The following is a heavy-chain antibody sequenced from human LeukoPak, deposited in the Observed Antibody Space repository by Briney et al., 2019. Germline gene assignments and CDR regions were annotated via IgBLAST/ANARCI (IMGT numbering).Heavy chain of an antibody. V-gene: IGHV4-39*07. CDR2: MYYSGST. Sequence: SETLSLTCTVSGGSISSSSCYWGWIRQPPGKGLEWIGSMYYSGSTYYNPSLKSRVTISVDTSKNQFSLKLSSVTAADTAVYYCATRPPNDISGYLDNWGQGTLVTVSS. J-gene: IGHJ4*02. D-gene: IGHD3-22*01. CDR1: GGSISSSSCY. CDR3: ATRPPNDISGYLDN.